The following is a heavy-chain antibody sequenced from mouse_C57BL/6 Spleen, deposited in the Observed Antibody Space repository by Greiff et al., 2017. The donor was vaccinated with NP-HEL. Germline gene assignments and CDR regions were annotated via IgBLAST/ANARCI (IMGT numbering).Heavy chain of an antibody. CDR3: ARLTGTDD. J-gene: IGHJ2*01. CDR1: GYTFTSYW. D-gene: IGHD4-1*01. V-gene: IGHV1-55*01. CDR2: IYPGSGST. Sequence: QVQLQQPGAELVKPGASVKMSCKASGYTFTSYWITWVKQRPGQGLEWIGDIYPGSGSTNYNEKFKSKATLTVDTSSSTAYLQRSRLTSEASAVDYGARLTGTDDGGQGTTLTVSS.